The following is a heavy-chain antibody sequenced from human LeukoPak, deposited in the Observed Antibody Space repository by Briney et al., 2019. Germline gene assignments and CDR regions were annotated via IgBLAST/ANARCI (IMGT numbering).Heavy chain of an antibody. CDR3: ARSPTYYYDSSGYYPRHADY. D-gene: IGHD3-22*01. V-gene: IGHV1-69*04. CDR2: IIPILGIA. J-gene: IGHJ4*02. Sequence: SVKVSCKASGGTFSSYAISWVRQAPGQGLEWMGRIIPILGIANYAQKFQGRVTITADKSTSTAYMELSSLRSEDTAVYYCARSPTYYYDSSGYYPRHADYWGQGTLVTVSS. CDR1: GGTFSSYA.